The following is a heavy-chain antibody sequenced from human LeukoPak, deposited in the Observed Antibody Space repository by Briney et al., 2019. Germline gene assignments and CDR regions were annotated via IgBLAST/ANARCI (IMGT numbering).Heavy chain of an antibody. CDR2: IKPNGNDK. CDR3: TTSDCGY. J-gene: IGHJ4*02. V-gene: IGHV3-7*03. D-gene: IGHD2-21*01. CDR1: GFTFSSYA. Sequence: GGSLRLSCAASGFTFSSYAMSWVRQAPGKGLEWVATIKPNGNDKFFVDSVKGRFTVSRDNAKTSLYLQMNSLRAEDTAMYYCTTSDCGYWGQGTLVTVSS.